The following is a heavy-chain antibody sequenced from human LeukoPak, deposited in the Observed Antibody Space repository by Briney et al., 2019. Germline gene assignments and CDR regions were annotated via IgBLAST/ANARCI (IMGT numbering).Heavy chain of an antibody. D-gene: IGHD6-19*01. J-gene: IGHJ4*02. CDR1: GFTFSSYA. CDR3: AKTTVGYSSGRYPGWPADC. Sequence: GGSLRLSCAASGFTFSSYAMSWVRQAPGKGLEWVSGISGSGGCTYYADSVKGRFTISRDNSKNTVYLQMNSLTADDTAIYYCAKTTVGYSSGRYPGWPADCWGQGTLVTVSS. CDR2: ISGSGGCT. V-gene: IGHV3-23*01.